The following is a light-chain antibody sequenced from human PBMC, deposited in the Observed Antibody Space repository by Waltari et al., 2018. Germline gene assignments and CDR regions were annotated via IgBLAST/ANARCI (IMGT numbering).Light chain of an antibody. CDR1: QSVSSSY. CDR2: GAS. V-gene: IGKV3-20*01. J-gene: IGKJ3*01. Sequence: EIVLTQYPGTLSLSPGERATLSCRASQSVSSSYLAWYQQKPGQAPRLLIYGASSRATGIPDRFRGSGSGTDFTLTISRLEPEDFAVYYCQQYGSSPFTFGPGTKVDIK. CDR3: QQYGSSPFT.